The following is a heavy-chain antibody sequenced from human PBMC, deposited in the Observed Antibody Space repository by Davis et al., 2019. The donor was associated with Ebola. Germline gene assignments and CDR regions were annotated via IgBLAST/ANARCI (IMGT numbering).Heavy chain of an antibody. J-gene: IGHJ4*02. D-gene: IGHD6-13*01. V-gene: IGHV1-69*04. Sequence: AASVKVSCKASGCTFSSDGISWVRQAPGQGLEWMGRIIPTLGITNHAQKFQGRVTTTADKYTSTAYMELSSLRSEDTAIYYCARANTGGSWNYADYWGQGTLVTVSS. CDR1: GCTFSSDG. CDR3: ARANTGGSWNYADY. CDR2: IIPTLGIT.